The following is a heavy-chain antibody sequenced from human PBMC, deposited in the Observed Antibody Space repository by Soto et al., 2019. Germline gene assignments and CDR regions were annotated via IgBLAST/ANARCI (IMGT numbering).Heavy chain of an antibody. V-gene: IGHV3-48*03. CDR1: GFTFSSYA. Sequence: EVPLVESGGDLVQPGGSLRLSCVASGFTFSSYAMMWVRQAPGKGLEWVSFIHTSGGTIYYADSVKGRFSISRDNAQNSLYLQMNSLRADDTAVYYCATSLSGYYYNYWGQGTLVTVSS. D-gene: IGHD3-22*01. CDR2: IHTSGGTI. J-gene: IGHJ4*02. CDR3: ATSLSGYYYNY.